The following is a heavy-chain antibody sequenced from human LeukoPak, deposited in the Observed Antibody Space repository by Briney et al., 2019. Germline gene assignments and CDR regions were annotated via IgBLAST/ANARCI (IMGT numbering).Heavy chain of an antibody. D-gene: IGHD3-10*01. V-gene: IGHV3-21*01. Sequence: GGSLRLSCAASGFTFSSYSMNWVRQAPGKGLEWVSSISSSSSYIYYADSVKGRFTISRDNAKNSLYLQMNSLRAEDTAVYYCARDSVGYYGSGSYYKFDYWGQGTLVTVPS. J-gene: IGHJ4*02. CDR1: GFTFSSYS. CDR2: ISSSSSYI. CDR3: ARDSVGYYGSGSYYKFDY.